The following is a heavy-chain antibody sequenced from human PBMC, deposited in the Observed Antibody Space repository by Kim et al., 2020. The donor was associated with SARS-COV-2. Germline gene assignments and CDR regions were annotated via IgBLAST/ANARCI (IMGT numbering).Heavy chain of an antibody. CDR2: ISSSSRHI. J-gene: IGHJ6*02. V-gene: IGHV3-21*01. D-gene: IGHD5-12*01. CDR3: ARAPGSGHDEMDA. Sequence: GGSLRLSCAASGFTFSSYSMNWVRQAPGRGLEWVSSISSSSRHIFYADSVKGRFIISRDNGKSSLYLQMDSLRVEDTAVYFCARAPGSGHDEMDAWGQGTTVTVSS. CDR1: GFTFSSYS.